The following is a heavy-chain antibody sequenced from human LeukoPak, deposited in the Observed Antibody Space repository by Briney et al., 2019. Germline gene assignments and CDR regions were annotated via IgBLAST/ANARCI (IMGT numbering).Heavy chain of an antibody. D-gene: IGHD6-13*01. J-gene: IGHJ4*02. Sequence: ASVKVSCKASGYTFTSYYMHWVRQAPGQGLEWMGIINPSGGSTSYAQKFQGRVTMTRDRSTSTVYMELSSLRSEDTAVYYCARDHLVSLIAAAGTSVDYWGQGTLVTVSS. CDR1: GYTFTSYY. CDR3: ARDHLVSLIAAAGTSVDY. CDR2: INPSGGST. V-gene: IGHV1-46*01.